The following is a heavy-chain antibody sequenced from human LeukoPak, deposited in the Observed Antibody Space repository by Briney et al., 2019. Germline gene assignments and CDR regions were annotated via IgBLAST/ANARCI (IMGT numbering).Heavy chain of an antibody. CDR2: MNPNSGNT. V-gene: IGHV1-8*01. D-gene: IGHD3-10*01. Sequence: GASVKVSCKASGYTFTSYDINWVRQATGQGLEWMGWMNPNSGNTGYAQKFQGRVTMTRNTSISTAYMELSSLRSEDTAVYYCVKEWYRFGGRFDPWGQGTLVTVSS. CDR1: GYTFTSYD. J-gene: IGHJ5*02. CDR3: VKEWYRFGGRFDP.